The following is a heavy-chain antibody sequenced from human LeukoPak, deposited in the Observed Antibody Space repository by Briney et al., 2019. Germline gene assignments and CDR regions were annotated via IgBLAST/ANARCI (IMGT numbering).Heavy chain of an antibody. V-gene: IGHV3-7*01. CDR3: ARDFHYSTLDY. D-gene: IGHD6-13*01. Sequence: PGGSLRLSCAASGFTFSSSWMDWVRQAPGKGLEWVAKIKPDGSQTYYVDSVKGRFTISRDNAKNSPFLQMNSLRAEDTAVYYCARDFHYSTLDYWGQGILVTATS. CDR2: IKPDGSQT. J-gene: IGHJ4*02. CDR1: GFTFSSSW.